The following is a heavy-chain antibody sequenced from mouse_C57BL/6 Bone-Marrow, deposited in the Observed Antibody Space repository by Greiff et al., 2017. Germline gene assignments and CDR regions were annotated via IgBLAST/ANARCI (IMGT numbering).Heavy chain of an antibody. CDR2: ISDGGSYT. Sequence: EVQRVESGGGLVKPGGSLKLSCAASGFTFSSYAMSWVRQTPEKRLEWVATISDGGSYTYYPDNVKGRFTISRDNAKNNLYLQMSHLKSEDTAMYYCARDQAPPAMDYGGQGTSVTVS. CDR3: ARDQAPPAMDY. CDR1: GFTFSSYA. D-gene: IGHD3-2*02. V-gene: IGHV5-4*01. J-gene: IGHJ4*01.